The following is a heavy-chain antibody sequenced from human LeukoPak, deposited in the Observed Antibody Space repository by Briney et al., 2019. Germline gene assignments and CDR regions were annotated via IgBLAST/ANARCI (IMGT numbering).Heavy chain of an antibody. D-gene: IGHD3-10*01. Sequence: GGSLRLSCAASGFIFSSYWMSWVRQAPGKGLEWVANIGRDGSERYYVDSMKGRFTISRDNAKNSLYLQLNSLRAEDTAVYYCARFDYYGSGALFDCWGQGTLVTVSS. CDR3: ARFDYYGSGALFDC. CDR2: IGRDGSER. V-gene: IGHV3-7*01. J-gene: IGHJ4*02. CDR1: GFIFSSYW.